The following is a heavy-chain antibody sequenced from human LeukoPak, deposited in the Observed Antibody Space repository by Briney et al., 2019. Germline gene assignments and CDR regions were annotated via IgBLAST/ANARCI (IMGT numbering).Heavy chain of an antibody. CDR2: IYWDDDK. CDR1: GFSLRTSGVG. CDR3: AHTGFTHRSTFLAADYLFDY. J-gene: IGHJ4*02. Sequence: SGPTLLKPTQALTLTCTFSGFSLRTSGVGVGWIRQPPAKALEWLALIYWDDDKRYIPSLKSRLTITKDTSKNQVVLTMTNMDPVDTATYYCAHTGFTHRSTFLAADYLFDYWGQGTLVTVSS. V-gene: IGHV2-5*02. D-gene: IGHD6-13*01.